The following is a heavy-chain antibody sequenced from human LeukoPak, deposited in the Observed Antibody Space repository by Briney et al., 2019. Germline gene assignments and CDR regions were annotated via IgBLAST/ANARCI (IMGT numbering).Heavy chain of an antibody. CDR2: ISPDGSTT. J-gene: IGHJ4*02. CDR3: ASDVAYKFDY. CDR1: GFPFSRDS. V-gene: IGHV3-74*01. D-gene: IGHD5-24*01. Sequence: GGSLRLSCAASGFPFSRDSMHWVRQSPGKGLVWLSRISPDGSTTNYAGSVEGRFIISRDNAKNTLYLQMNSLRDEDTAVYYWASDVAYKFDYWGQGTLVTVSS.